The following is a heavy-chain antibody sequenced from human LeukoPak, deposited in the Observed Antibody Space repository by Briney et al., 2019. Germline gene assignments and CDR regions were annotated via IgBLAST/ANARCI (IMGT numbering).Heavy chain of an antibody. CDR1: GFTFSSYE. V-gene: IGHV3-48*03. CDR3: ARDYIAETYYYDSSGAFDI. CDR2: ISSSGSTI. Sequence: GGSLRLSCAASGFTFSSYEMNWVRQAPGKGLEWVSYISSSGSTIYYADSVKGRFTISRDNAKNSLYLQMNSLRAEDTALYYCARDYIAETYYYDSSGAFDIWGQGTMVTVSS. J-gene: IGHJ3*02. D-gene: IGHD3-22*01.